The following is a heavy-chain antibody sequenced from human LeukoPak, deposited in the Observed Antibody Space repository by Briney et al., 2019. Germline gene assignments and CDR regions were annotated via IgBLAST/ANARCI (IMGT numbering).Heavy chain of an antibody. Sequence: GGSLRLSCATSGFPVSNNYMTWVRQAPGKGLEWVSSISSSSSYIYYADSVKGRFTISRDNAKNSPYLQMNSLRAEDTAVYYCAREDSSGSFDFDYWGQGTLVTVSS. CDR1: GFPVSNNY. D-gene: IGHD6-19*01. CDR2: ISSSSSYI. J-gene: IGHJ4*02. V-gene: IGHV3-21*01. CDR3: AREDSSGSFDFDY.